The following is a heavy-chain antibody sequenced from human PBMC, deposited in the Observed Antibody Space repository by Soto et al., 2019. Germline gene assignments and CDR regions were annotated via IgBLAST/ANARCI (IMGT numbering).Heavy chain of an antibody. CDR1: GFTFSSYA. V-gene: IGHV3-30-3*01. D-gene: IGHD6-13*01. CDR3: ARDRDSSSWYGADYYYYYGMDV. Sequence: GGSLRLSCTASGFTFSSYAMHWVRQAPGKGLEWVAVISYDGSNKYYADSVKGRFTISRDNSKNTLYLQMNSLRAEDTAVYYCARDRDSSSWYGADYYYYYGMDVWGQGTTVTVSS. CDR2: ISYDGSNK. J-gene: IGHJ6*02.